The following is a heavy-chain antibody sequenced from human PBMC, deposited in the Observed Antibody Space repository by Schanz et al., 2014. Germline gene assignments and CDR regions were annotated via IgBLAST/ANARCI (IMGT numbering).Heavy chain of an antibody. J-gene: IGHJ3*02. Sequence: VESGGGLVKPGGSLRLSCAVSGFPFSYYTMNWVRQAPGKGPEWVACIGRRGQVIYYADSMEGRFTISRDNAQNSLFLQINRLRVEDMTVYYCARSYHDDDDYTRALDMWGQGTMVTVSS. D-gene: IGHD3-16*01. V-gene: IGHV3-21*01. CDR1: GFPFSYYT. CDR3: ARSYHDDDDYTRALDM. CDR2: IGRRGQVI.